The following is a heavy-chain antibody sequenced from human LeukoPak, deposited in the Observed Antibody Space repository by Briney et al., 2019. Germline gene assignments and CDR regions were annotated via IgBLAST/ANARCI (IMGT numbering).Heavy chain of an antibody. V-gene: IGHV1-69*05. D-gene: IGHD3-22*01. Sequence: ASVKVSCKASGGTFSSYAISWVRQAPGQGLEWMGGIIPIFGTANYAQKLQGRVTMTTDTSTSTAYMELRSLRSDDTAVYYCARGTYYYDSSGYYSLYAFDIWGQGTMVTVSS. CDR1: GGTFSSYA. CDR2: IIPIFGTA. CDR3: ARGTYYYDSSGYYSLYAFDI. J-gene: IGHJ3*02.